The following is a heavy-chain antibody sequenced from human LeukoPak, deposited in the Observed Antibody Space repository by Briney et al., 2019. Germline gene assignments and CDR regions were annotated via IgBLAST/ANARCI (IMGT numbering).Heavy chain of an antibody. CDR2: ITRGSIYT. CDR3: ARDPYNGSYGDDYYYYMDV. D-gene: IGHD1-26*01. V-gene: IGHV3-21*01. J-gene: IGHJ6*03. Sequence: GGSLRLSCAASGFTFSNYNMNWVRQTPGKGLEWVSSITRGSIYTFYADSVKGRFTISRDNAKNSLSLQMNSLRADDTAVYYCARDPYNGSYGDDYYYYMDVWGKGTTVTISS. CDR1: GFTFSNYN.